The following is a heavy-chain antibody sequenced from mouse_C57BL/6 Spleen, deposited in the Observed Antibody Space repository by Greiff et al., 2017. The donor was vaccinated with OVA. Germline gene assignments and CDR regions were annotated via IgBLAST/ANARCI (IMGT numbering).Heavy chain of an antibody. CDR3: TTSLYYYGSSHDY. V-gene: IGHV1-5*01. Sequence: SGTVLARPGASVKMSCKTSGYTFTSYWMHWVKQRPGQGLEWIGAIYPGNSDTSYNQKFKGKAKLTAVTSASTAYMELSSLTNEDSAVYYCTTSLYYYGSSHDYWGQGTTLTVSS. CDR1: GYTFTSYW. J-gene: IGHJ2*01. CDR2: IYPGNSDT. D-gene: IGHD1-1*01.